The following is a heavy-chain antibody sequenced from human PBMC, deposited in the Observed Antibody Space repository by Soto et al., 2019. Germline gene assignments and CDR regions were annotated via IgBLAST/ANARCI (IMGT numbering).Heavy chain of an antibody. D-gene: IGHD6-19*01. V-gene: IGHV3-23*01. Sequence: GGSLRLSCAASGFTFSSYAVSWVRQAPGKGLEWVSAISGSGGSTYYTDSVKGRFSISRDNSKNTLYLQMNSLRAEDTAVYYCAKDRRAVAGTSDYWGPGTLVTVSS. CDR1: GFTFSSYA. J-gene: IGHJ4*02. CDR2: ISGSGGST. CDR3: AKDRRAVAGTSDY.